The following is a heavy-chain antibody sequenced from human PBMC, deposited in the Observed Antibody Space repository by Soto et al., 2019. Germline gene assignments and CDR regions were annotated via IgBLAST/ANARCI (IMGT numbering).Heavy chain of an antibody. CDR1: GYTFTSYG. D-gene: IGHD3-22*01. V-gene: IGHV1-18*04. CDR2: ISAYNGNT. Sequence: GASVKVSCKASGYTFTSYGISWVRQAPGQGLEWMGWISAYNGNTNYAQKLQGRVTMTTDTSTSTAYMGLRSLRSDDTAVYYCARDAPFEYYYDSSGYLDYWGQGTLVTVSS. CDR3: ARDAPFEYYYDSSGYLDY. J-gene: IGHJ4*02.